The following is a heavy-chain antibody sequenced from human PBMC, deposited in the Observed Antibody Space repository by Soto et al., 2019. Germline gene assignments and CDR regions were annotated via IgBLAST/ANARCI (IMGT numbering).Heavy chain of an antibody. D-gene: IGHD3-3*01. CDR1: GYTFTSYG. CDR2: ISAYNGNT. V-gene: IGHV1-18*01. Sequence: QVQLVQSGSEVKKPGASVKVSCKASGYTFTSYGISCVRQAPGQGLEWLGWISAYNGNTNYAQKLQGRVTMTTDTSTSTAYMELRSLRSDDTAVYYCARDLGEYYDFWSGYPYWGQGTLVTVSS. CDR3: ARDLGEYYDFWSGYPY. J-gene: IGHJ4*02.